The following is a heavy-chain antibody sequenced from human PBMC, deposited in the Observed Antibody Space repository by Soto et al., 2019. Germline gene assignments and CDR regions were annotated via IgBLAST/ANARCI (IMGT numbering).Heavy chain of an antibody. Sequence: SETLSLTCTVSGGSISSYYWNWLRQPPGKGLEWIGYVHDSGSTNYNPSLKNRVTISVDTSKNEFSLKVNSLTAADTAVYYSARQGFGVLHGLLDVWGQGTTVTVS. CDR2: VHDSGST. V-gene: IGHV4-59*08. CDR3: ARQGFGVLHGLLDV. D-gene: IGHD3-10*01. J-gene: IGHJ6*02. CDR1: GGSISSYY.